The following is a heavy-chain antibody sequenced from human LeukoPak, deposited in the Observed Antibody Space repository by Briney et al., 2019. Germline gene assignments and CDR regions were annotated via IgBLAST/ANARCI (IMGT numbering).Heavy chain of an antibody. D-gene: IGHD6-13*01. CDR1: GFTFSSYG. CDR3: TKGGSWLLDC. CDR2: IRSDGSNT. V-gene: IGHV3-30*02. J-gene: IGHJ4*02. Sequence: PGGSLRLSCTASGFTFSSYGMHWVRQAPDKGLEWVTFIRSDGSNTSYADSVRGRFTISRDNSKSTLYLQMTSLRAEDTAVYYCTKGGSWLLDCWGQGALVTVSS.